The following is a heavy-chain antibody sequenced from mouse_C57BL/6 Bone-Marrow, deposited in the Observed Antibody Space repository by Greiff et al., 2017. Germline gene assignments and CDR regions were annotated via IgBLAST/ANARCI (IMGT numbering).Heavy chain of an antibody. CDR1: GFTFSDYG. D-gene: IGHD1-1*01. CDR3: ASYYGSSLGLYFDV. J-gene: IGHJ1*03. Sequence: EVMLVESGGGLVKPGGSLKLSCAASGFTFSDYGMHWVRQAPEKGLEWVAYISSGSSTIYYADTVKGRFTISRDNAKNNLFLQLTSLRSEDTAMYYCASYYGSSLGLYFDVWGTGTTVTVSS. CDR2: ISSGSSTI. V-gene: IGHV5-17*01.